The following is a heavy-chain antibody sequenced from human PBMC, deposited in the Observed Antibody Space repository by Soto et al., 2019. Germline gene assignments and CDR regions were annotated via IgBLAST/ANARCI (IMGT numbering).Heavy chain of an antibody. CDR2: IYYSGST. D-gene: IGHD3-22*01. Sequence: SETLSLTCTVSGGSVSGGSYYWSWIRQPPGKGLEWIGYIYYSGSTNYNPSLKSRVTISVDTSKNQFSLKLSSVTAADTAVYYCARAMSHDYYDSSGYYSGWYFDLWGRGTLVTVSS. CDR3: ARAMSHDYYDSSGYYSGWYFDL. CDR1: GGSVSGGSYY. J-gene: IGHJ2*01. V-gene: IGHV4-61*01.